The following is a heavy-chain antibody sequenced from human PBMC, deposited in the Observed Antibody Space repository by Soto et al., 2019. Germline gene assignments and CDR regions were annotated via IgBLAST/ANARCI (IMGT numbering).Heavy chain of an antibody. CDR2: ISAYNGNT. V-gene: IGHV1-18*01. D-gene: IGHD2-2*01. CDR3: ARESIVVVPASDDYYYGMDV. J-gene: IGHJ6*02. CDR1: GYTFTSYG. Sequence: ASVKVSCKAAGYTFTSYGISWVRQAPGQGLEWMGWISAYNGNTNYAQKLQGRVTMTTDTSTSTAYMELRSLRSDDTAVYYCARESIVVVPASDDYYYGMDVWGQGTTVTVSS.